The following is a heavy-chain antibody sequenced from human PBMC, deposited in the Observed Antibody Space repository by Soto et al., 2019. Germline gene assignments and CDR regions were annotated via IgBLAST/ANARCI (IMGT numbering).Heavy chain of an antibody. J-gene: IGHJ4*02. CDR3: ARLVVGDYSDPFDY. Sequence: GGSLRLSCAASGFTFSSYAMHWVRQAPGKGLEWVAVISYDGSNKYYADSVKGRFTISRDNSKNTLYLQMNSLRAEDTAVYYCARLVVGDYSDPFDYWGQGTLVTVSS. CDR2: ISYDGSNK. CDR1: GFTFSSYA. V-gene: IGHV3-30-3*01. D-gene: IGHD4-17*01.